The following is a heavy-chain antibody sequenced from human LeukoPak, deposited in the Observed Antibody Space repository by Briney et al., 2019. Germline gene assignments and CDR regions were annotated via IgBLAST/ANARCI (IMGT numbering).Heavy chain of an antibody. Sequence: GGSLRLSCAASGFTFSNAWMSWVRQAPGKGLEWVGIIYPGDSDTRYSPSFQGQVTISADKSISTAYLQWSSLKASDTAMYYCALLVGATTGYYWGQGTLVTVSS. CDR2: IYPGDSDT. D-gene: IGHD1-26*01. CDR3: ALLVGATTGYY. J-gene: IGHJ4*02. V-gene: IGHV5-51*01. CDR1: GFTFSNAW.